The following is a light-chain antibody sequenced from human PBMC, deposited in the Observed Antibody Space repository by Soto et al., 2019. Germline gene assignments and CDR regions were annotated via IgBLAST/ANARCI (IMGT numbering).Light chain of an antibody. CDR1: QSVCSK. CDR3: QHSNDWPPMYT. V-gene: IGKV3-15*01. J-gene: IGKJ2*01. Sequence: EIVMTQSPDTLSMSPGERATLSCRASQSVCSKLVWYQQKPGQAPRLLIYGASTRATGIPARFSGSWSGTEFTRTFSRLPSEDFAVYFCQHSNDWPPMYTFGQGTKLEIK. CDR2: GAS.